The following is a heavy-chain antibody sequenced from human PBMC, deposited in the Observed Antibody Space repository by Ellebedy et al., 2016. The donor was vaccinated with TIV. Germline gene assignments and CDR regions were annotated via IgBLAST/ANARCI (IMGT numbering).Heavy chain of an antibody. CDR1: GASITSSTYY. Sequence: MPSETLSLTCTVSGASITSSTYYWGWIRQPPGKGLEWIGSVFSNGSTYDNPSLKSRVTMSVDTSMNQFSLSLGSVTAADTSLYYWARQRRNLYMFGPIVVNYAFDIWGQGTMVSVSS. J-gene: IGHJ3*02. CDR3: ARQRRNLYMFGPIVVNYAFDI. V-gene: IGHV4-39*01. CDR2: VFSNGST. D-gene: IGHD2-21*01.